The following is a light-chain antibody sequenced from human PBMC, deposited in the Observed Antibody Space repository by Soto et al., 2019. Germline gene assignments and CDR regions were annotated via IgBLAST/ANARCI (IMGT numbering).Light chain of an antibody. Sequence: QSVLTQPASVSGSPGQSITISCTGTSSDVGSYSLVSWYQQRPGKAPEVLIYEAIRRPSGISDRFSGSKSGNTASLTIFGLQAEDEADYYCCSYAGGSTYVFGTGTKLTVL. J-gene: IGLJ1*01. CDR2: EAI. CDR3: CSYAGGSTYV. CDR1: SSDVGSYSL. V-gene: IGLV2-23*01.